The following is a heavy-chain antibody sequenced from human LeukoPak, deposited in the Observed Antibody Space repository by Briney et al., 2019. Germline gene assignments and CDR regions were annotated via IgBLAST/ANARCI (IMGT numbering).Heavy chain of an antibody. CDR3: AKGEWLANFDY. V-gene: IGHV3-23*01. D-gene: IGHD6-19*01. CDR1: GFTFRSYA. Sequence: GGSLRLSCAASGFTFRSYAMSWVRQAPGKGLEWVSSISGSGGTTYYADSVKGRFTISRDNSKNTLYLQMNSLRAEDPAVYYCAKGEWLANFDYSGQGALVTVSS. J-gene: IGHJ4*02. CDR2: ISGSGGTT.